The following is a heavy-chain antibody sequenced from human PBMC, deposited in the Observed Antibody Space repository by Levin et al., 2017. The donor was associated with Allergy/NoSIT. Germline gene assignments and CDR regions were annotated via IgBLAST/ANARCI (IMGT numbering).Heavy chain of an antibody. J-gene: IGHJ4*02. D-gene: IGHD3-16*02. CDR3: ARGTPSVLYDYVWGSYRWVVYFDY. Sequence: PSETLSLTCAVYGGSFSGYYWTWIRQPPGKGLEWIGEINHSGSTNYNPSLKSRVTISVDTSKNQFSLKLSSVTASDTAVYYCARGTPSVLYDYVWGSYRWVVYFDYWGQGTLVTVSS. CDR2: INHSGST. V-gene: IGHV4-34*01. CDR1: GGSFSGYY.